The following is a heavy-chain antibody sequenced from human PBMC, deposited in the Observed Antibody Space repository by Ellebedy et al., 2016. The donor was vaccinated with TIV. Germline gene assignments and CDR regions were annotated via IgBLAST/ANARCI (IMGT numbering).Heavy chain of an antibody. CDR2: ISTNGREK. CDR3: AEEGGSSRGASGMDV. J-gene: IGHJ6*02. D-gene: IGHD6-6*01. V-gene: IGHV3-30*18. CDR1: GFTLSTYG. Sequence: PGGSLRLSCVASGFTLSTYGMHCVRQTPNKGLEWVAFISTNGREKYYIDSVKGRFTISRDISTNTLYLQMNSLRVDDTAVYYCAEEGGSSRGASGMDVWGQGTAVVVSS.